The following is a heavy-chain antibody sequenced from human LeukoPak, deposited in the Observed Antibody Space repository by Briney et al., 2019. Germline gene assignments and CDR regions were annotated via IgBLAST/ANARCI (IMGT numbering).Heavy chain of an antibody. CDR3: ARSGAARPLYYYYMDV. J-gene: IGHJ6*03. CDR1: GGTFSSYA. CDR2: IIPIFGTA. D-gene: IGHD6-6*01. V-gene: IGHV1-69*05. Sequence: ASVKVSCKASGGTFSSYAISWVRQAPGQGLEWMGGIIPIFGTANYAQKFQGRVTITTDESTSTASMELSSLRSEDTAVYYCARSGAARPLYYYYMDVWGKGTTVTVSS.